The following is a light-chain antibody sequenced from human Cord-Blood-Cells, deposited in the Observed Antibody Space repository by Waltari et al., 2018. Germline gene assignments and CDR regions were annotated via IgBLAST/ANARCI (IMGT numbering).Light chain of an antibody. CDR3: QQYNNWPLT. V-gene: IGKV3-15*01. CDR2: GAS. J-gene: IGKJ4*01. Sequence: EIVMTQSPATLSVSPGEKATLSCRASQSVSSNLAWYQQKPGQAPRLLIYGASTRATGIPARFSGIGSGTEFTLTLSSLQSEDFAVYYCQQYNNWPLTFGGGTKVEIK. CDR1: QSVSSN.